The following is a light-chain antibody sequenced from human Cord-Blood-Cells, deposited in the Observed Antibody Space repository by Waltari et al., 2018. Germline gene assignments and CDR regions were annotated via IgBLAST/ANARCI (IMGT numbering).Light chain of an antibody. CDR3: QTWGTGIQV. CDR2: LNSDGSH. Sequence: QLVLTQSPSASASLGASATLTCTLSSGHSSYAIARHQQQPEKGPRYLMKLNSDGSHSKGDGIPARFSGSSPGAERYLTIASLQSEDEADYYCQTWGTGIQVFGGGTKLTVL. CDR1: SGHSSYA. J-gene: IGLJ3*02. V-gene: IGLV4-69*01.